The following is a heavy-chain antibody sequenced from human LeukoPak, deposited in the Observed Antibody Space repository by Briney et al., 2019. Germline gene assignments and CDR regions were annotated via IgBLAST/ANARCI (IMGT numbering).Heavy chain of an antibody. Sequence: GGSLRLSCTTAGLTFSSSPMNWVRQAPGKGLEWVSSISSSSSYIYYADSVKGRFTISRDNAKNSLYLQMNSLRAEDTAVYYCASSPTGGSGSYYFDYWGQGTLVTVSS. V-gene: IGHV3-21*01. J-gene: IGHJ4*02. CDR1: GLTFSSSP. D-gene: IGHD3-10*01. CDR2: ISSSSSYI. CDR3: ASSPTGGSGSYYFDY.